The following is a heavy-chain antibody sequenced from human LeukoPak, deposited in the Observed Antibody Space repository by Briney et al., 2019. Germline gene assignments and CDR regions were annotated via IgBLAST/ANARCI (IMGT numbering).Heavy chain of an antibody. D-gene: IGHD1-26*01. CDR2: ISGSGGST. CDR3: AKDRAAGAPPFWFDP. V-gene: IGHV3-23*01. CDR1: GFTFSSYA. J-gene: IGHJ5*02. Sequence: PGGSRRLSCAASGFTFSSYAMSWVRQAPGKGLEWVSAISGSGGSTYYADSVKGRYTISRDNSKNTLYLQMNSLRAEDTAVYYCAKDRAAGAPPFWFDPWGQGTLVTVSS.